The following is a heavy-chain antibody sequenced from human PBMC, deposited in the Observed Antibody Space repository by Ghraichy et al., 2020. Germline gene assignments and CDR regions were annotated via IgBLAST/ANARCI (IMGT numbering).Heavy chain of an antibody. CDR2: IFTGDSDT. Sequence: GESLNISCKDFGYSFTTYWLGWVRQMPGKGLEWMGTIFTGDSDTTYSPSFQGRVTISADKSISTAYLQWSSLKASDTAVYYCARPTSDAFDIWGQGTLVTVSS. CDR1: GYSFTTYW. V-gene: IGHV5-51*01. CDR3: ARPTSDAFDI. J-gene: IGHJ3*02.